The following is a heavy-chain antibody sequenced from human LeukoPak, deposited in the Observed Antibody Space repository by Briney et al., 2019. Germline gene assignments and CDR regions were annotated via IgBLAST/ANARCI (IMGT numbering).Heavy chain of an antibody. Sequence: SETLSLTCAVYGGSFSGYSWSWIRQPPGKGLEWIGEINHSGSTNYNPSLKSRVTISVDTSKNQFSLKLSSVTAADTAVYYCARELGTVHGAAVKSNYYYYYGMDVWGQGTTVTVSS. CDR3: ARELGTVHGAAVKSNYYYYYGMDV. J-gene: IGHJ6*02. CDR1: GGSFSGYS. D-gene: IGHD7-27*01. V-gene: IGHV4-34*01. CDR2: INHSGST.